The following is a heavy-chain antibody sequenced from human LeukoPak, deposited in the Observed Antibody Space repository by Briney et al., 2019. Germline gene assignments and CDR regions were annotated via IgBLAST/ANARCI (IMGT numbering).Heavy chain of an antibody. CDR3: ARGNWDGEYDTYYHYGMDV. V-gene: IGHV3-33*01. D-gene: IGHD4-17*01. Sequence: GGSLRLSCAASGFTFRNYGMHWVRRAPGKGLEWVALIWYDGSNMYYADSEKGRFTISRDNSENTLYLQMNRLRAEDTGVYYCARGNWDGEYDTYYHYGMDVWGKGTTVTVSS. CDR2: IWYDGSNM. J-gene: IGHJ6*04. CDR1: GFTFRNYG.